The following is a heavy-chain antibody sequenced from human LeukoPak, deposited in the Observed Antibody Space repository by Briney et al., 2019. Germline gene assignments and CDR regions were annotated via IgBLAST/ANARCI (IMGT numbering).Heavy chain of an antibody. CDR1: GFTFRNYW. Sequence: GGSLRLSCAASGFTFRNYWMHWVRQTPGEGLEWVSRIDGEGSGTSYAESVKGRFTIPRDNARNTVSLQMNSLRVEDTAVYYCGSIFEYWGQGVLVTVSS. CDR3: GSIFEY. V-gene: IGHV3-74*01. D-gene: IGHD3-3*01. J-gene: IGHJ4*02. CDR2: IDGEGSGT.